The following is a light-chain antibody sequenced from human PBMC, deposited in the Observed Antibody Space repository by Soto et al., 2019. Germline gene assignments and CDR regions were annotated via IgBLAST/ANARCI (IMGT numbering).Light chain of an antibody. J-gene: IGKJ1*01. V-gene: IGKV3-20*01. CDR1: HSVSINY. Sequence: IVLTQSPGTLFLSRGERATLYXGASHSVSINYLAWYQQQPGXAPRLXXFCXSIRVTGIPDRLIGSGSGTDFTLTISRLEPEDFAVYYCQHYVTALTTFGQGTKVDIK. CDR2: CXS. CDR3: QHYVTALTT.